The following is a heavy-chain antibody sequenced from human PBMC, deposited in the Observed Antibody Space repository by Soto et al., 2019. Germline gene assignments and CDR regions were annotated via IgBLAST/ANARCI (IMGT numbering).Heavy chain of an antibody. D-gene: IGHD3-22*01. Sequence: PSETLSLTCAVYGGSFSGYYWSWIRQPPGKGLEWIGEINHSGSTNYNPSLKSRVTISVDTSKNQFSLKLSSVTAADTAVYYCARGDTYYYDNSGSDAFDIWGQGTMVTV. CDR2: INHSGST. CDR3: ARGDTYYYDNSGSDAFDI. V-gene: IGHV4-34*01. CDR1: GGSFSGYY. J-gene: IGHJ3*02.